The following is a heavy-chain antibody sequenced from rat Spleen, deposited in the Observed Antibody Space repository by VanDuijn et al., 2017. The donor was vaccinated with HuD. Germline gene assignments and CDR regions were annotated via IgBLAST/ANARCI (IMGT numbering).Heavy chain of an antibody. J-gene: IGHJ1*01. CDR2: ISYSGST. CDR3: ARYEGQLHWYFDF. V-gene: IGHV3-1*01. CDR1: GYSITSNY. D-gene: IGHD1-5*01. Sequence: EVQLQESGPGLVKPSQSLSLTCSVTGYSITSNYWGWIRKFPGNKMEWMGYISYSGSTSYNPSLKSRISITRDTSKNQFFLQLNSVTTEETATYYCARYEGQLHWYFDFWGPGTMVTVSS.